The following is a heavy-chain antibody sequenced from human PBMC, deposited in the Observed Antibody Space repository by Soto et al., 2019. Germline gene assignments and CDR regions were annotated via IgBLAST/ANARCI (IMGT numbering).Heavy chain of an antibody. D-gene: IGHD3-10*01. Sequence: EVQLVESGGGLVQPGGSLRLSCAASGFTFSGSWMHWVRQAPGKGLVWVSRINGDGSGKSYADFVKGRFTISRDDAKNTLFQQMNGLRAEDTAVYYCARGIFGSGTANDYGGQGTLVTVSS. CDR1: GFTFSGSW. CDR2: INGDGSGK. J-gene: IGHJ4*02. V-gene: IGHV3-74*01. CDR3: ARGIFGSGTANDY.